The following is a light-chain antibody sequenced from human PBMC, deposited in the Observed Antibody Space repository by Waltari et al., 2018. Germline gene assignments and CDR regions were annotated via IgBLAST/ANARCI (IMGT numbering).Light chain of an antibody. CDR2: GAS. J-gene: IGKJ2*01. CDR1: QSVTSSY. V-gene: IGKV3-20*01. CDR3: QQYGSSPFT. Sequence: EIVLTQSPGTLSLSPGEGATVSCRASQSVTSSYFAWYQKKPGQAPRLLIYGASSRASGIPDRFSGSGSGTDFTLTVSRLEPEDFAVYYCQQYGSSPFTFGLGTKVEIK.